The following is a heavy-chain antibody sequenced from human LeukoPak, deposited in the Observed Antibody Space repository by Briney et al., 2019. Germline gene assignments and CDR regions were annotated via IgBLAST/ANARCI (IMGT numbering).Heavy chain of an antibody. V-gene: IGHV3-30*02. CDR3: ARDYSNKQGRLFDI. CDR1: GFTFSSYG. J-gene: IGHJ3*02. CDR2: IRYDGSNK. D-gene: IGHD4-11*01. Sequence: GGSLRLSCAASGFTFSSYGMHWVRQAPGKGLEWVAFIRYDGSNKYYADSVKGRFTISRDNSKNTLYLQMNSLRAEDTAVYYCARDYSNKQGRLFDIWGQGTMVTVSS.